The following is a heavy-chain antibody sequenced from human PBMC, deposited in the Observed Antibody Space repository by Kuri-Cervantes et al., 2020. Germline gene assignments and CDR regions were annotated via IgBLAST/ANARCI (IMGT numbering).Heavy chain of an antibody. D-gene: IGHD2/OR15-2a*01. CDR1: GFTFSSYA. CDR2: ISYDGSNK. Sequence: GGSLRLSCAPSGFTFSSYAMHWVRQAPGKGLEWVAVISYDGSNKYYADSVKGRFTISRDNSKNTLYLQMNSLRAEDTAVYYCARDRAVYGNWYFDLWGRGTLVTVSS. V-gene: IGHV3-30*04. J-gene: IGHJ2*01. CDR3: ARDRAVYGNWYFDL.